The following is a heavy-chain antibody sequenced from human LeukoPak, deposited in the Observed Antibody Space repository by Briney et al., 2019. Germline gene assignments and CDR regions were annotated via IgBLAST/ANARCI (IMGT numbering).Heavy chain of an antibody. J-gene: IGHJ4*02. CDR1: GYTLTELS. Sequence: ASVKVSCKVSGYTLTELSMHWVRQAPGKGLEWMGGFDPEDGETIYAQKFQGRVTMTEDTSTDTAYMELSSLRAEDTAVYYCAKAEGPRGYSGYDWVGYWGQGTLVTVSS. D-gene: IGHD5-12*01. CDR2: FDPEDGET. CDR3: AKAEGPRGYSGYDWVGY. V-gene: IGHV1-24*01.